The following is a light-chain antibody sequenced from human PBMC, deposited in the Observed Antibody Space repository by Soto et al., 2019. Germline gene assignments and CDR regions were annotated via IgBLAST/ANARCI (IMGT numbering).Light chain of an antibody. J-gene: IGLJ3*02. Sequence: QTVVTQPPSVSGAPGQRVTISCTGNNSNLGAGYDVHWYQQLPGAAPKLVIFGNRNRPSGVPERFSGSKSGTSASLAITGFQAEDEADYYCQAYDYSLTAFVFGGGTKVTVL. CDR3: QAYDYSLTAFV. CDR1: NSNLGAGYD. CDR2: GNR. V-gene: IGLV1-40*01.